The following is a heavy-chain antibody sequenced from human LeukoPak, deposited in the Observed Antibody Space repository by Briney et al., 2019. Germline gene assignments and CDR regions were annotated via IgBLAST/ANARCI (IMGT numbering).Heavy chain of an antibody. D-gene: IGHD1-26*01. CDR3: ARGGTDSGSYYWFYYYYYMDV. J-gene: IGHJ6*03. V-gene: IGHV3-21*04. CDR1: GFTFSTYS. CDR2: ISSSSRYI. Sequence: GGSLRLSCSASGFTFSTYSMNWVRQAPGKGLEWVSSISSSSRYIYYADSVKGRFTISRDNAKNSLYLQMNSLGPEDTAVYYCARGGTDSGSYYWFYYYYYMDVWGKGTTVTISS.